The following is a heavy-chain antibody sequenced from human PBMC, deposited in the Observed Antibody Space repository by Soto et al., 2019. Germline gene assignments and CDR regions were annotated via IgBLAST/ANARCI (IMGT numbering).Heavy chain of an antibody. CDR3: ARDLWLHRPAYYGMDV. CDR1: GFTFSSYA. D-gene: IGHD5-18*01. V-gene: IGHV3-30-3*01. Sequence: VQLVESGGGVVQPGRSLRLSCAASGFTFSSYAMHWVRQAPGKGLEWVAVISYDGSNKYYADSVKGRFTISRDNSKNTLYLQMNSLRAEDTAVYYCARDLWLHRPAYYGMDVWGQGTTVTVSS. J-gene: IGHJ6*02. CDR2: ISYDGSNK.